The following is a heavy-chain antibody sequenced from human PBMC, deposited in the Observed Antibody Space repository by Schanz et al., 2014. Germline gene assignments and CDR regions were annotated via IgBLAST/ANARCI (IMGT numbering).Heavy chain of an antibody. CDR3: ARDLTVDTGYVVHYYYYGMDV. CDR2: IIPIHGIV. J-gene: IGHJ6*02. V-gene: IGHV1-69*04. D-gene: IGHD5-12*01. Sequence: QVHLVQSGAEVKKPGSSVKVSCKASGGTFSTYPINWLRQAPGQGLEWMGRIIPIHGIVNYAQRFQDRVRITADKSTSTAYMELTSLRSEDTAVYFCARDLTVDTGYVVHYYYYGMDVWGPGTTVTVSS. CDR1: GGTFSTYP.